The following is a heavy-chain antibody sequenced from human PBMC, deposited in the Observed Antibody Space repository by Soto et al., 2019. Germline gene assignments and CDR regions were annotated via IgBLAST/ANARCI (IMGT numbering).Heavy chain of an antibody. J-gene: IGHJ4*02. V-gene: IGHV3-33*01. Sequence: QVQLVESGGGVVQPGRSLRLSCAASGFTFSSYGMHWVRQAPGKGLERVAVIWYDGSNKYYADSVKGRFTISRDNSKNTQYLQMNSLRAEDTAVYYCARGGSYYDILTGYSGSYFDYWGQGTLVTVSS. CDR2: IWYDGSNK. D-gene: IGHD3-9*01. CDR1: GFTFSSYG. CDR3: ARGGSYYDILTGYSGSYFDY.